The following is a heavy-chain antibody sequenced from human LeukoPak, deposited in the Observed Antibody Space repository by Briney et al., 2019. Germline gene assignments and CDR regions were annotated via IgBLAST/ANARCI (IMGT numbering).Heavy chain of an antibody. J-gene: IGHJ4*02. V-gene: IGHV3-53*01. Sequence: GGSLRLSCAASGFTVSNTYMSWVRQAPGKGLEWVSVIYSDDRTYYADSMKGRFTISKDNSKNTLYLQVNSLRAEDTAVYYCARGEGSYSSRPDYWGQGTLVTVSS. D-gene: IGHD3-10*01. CDR3: ARGEGSYSSRPDY. CDR2: IYSDDRT. CDR1: GFTVSNTY.